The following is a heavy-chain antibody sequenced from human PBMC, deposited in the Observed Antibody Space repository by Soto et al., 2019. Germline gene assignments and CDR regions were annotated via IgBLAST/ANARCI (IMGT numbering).Heavy chain of an antibody. V-gene: IGHV1-69*06. J-gene: IGHJ4*02. Sequence: QVQLVQSGAEVKKPGSSVKVSCKASGGTFSSYAISWVRQAPGQGLEWMGGIIPIFGTANYAQKFQGRVTITADKSTSTAYMELSSLRSEDTAVYYCARDRSWNSDFWSGYFDYWGQGTLVTVSS. CDR1: GGTFSSYA. CDR2: IIPIFGTA. CDR3: ARDRSWNSDFWSGYFDY. D-gene: IGHD3-3*01.